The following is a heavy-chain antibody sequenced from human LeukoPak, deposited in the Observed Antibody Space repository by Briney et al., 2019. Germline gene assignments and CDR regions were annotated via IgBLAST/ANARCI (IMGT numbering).Heavy chain of an antibody. CDR1: GGSISSGDYY. D-gene: IGHD2-2*01. V-gene: IGHV4-30-4*08. CDR3: ARERCSSTCCPVYYYYYMDV. CDR2: IYYSGST. J-gene: IGHJ6*03. Sequence: SETLSLTCTVSGGSISSGDYYWSWIRQPPGKGLEWIGYIYYSGSTYYNPSLKSRVTISVDTSKNQFSLKLSSVTAADTAVYYCARERCSSTCCPVYYYYYMDVWGKGTTVTVSS.